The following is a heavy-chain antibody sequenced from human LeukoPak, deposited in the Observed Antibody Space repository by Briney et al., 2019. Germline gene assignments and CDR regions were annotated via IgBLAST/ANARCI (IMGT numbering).Heavy chain of an antibody. V-gene: IGHV4-39*07. CDR2: IYYSGST. J-gene: IGHJ3*02. D-gene: IGHD3-9*01. CDR3: ARDGAVDILTGYGAFDM. Sequence: SETLSLTCTVSDGSISSSSYYWGWIRQPPGKGLEWIGSIYYSGSTNYNPSLKSRVTISVDTSKNQFSLKLSSVTAADTAVYYCARDGAVDILTGYGAFDMWGQGTMVTVSS. CDR1: DGSISSSSYY.